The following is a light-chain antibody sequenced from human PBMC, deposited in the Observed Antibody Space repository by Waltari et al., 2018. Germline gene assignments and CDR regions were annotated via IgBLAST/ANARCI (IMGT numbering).Light chain of an antibody. CDR3: QQYYSTPPMYT. V-gene: IGKV2-29*01. CDR1: QSLLHSDGKTY. J-gene: IGKJ2*01. Sequence: DIVMTQTPLSLSVTPGQPASISCKSSQSLLHSDGKTYLYWYLQKPGQSPQLLIYEVSSRFSGVPDRFSGSGSGTDFTLTISSLQAEDVAVYYCQQYYSTPPMYTFGQGTKVDIK. CDR2: EVS.